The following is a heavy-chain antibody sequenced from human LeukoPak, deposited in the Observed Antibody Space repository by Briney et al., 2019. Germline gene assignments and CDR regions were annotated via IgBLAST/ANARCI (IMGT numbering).Heavy chain of an antibody. CDR1: VFTFSSYG. V-gene: IGHV3-33*01. CDR3: ARGAKVTMVRGDYYYGMDV. D-gene: IGHD3-10*01. Sequence: GGSLRLSCAASVFTFSSYGMHWVRAAPGKGLEWVAVIWYDGSNKYYADSVKGRFTISRDNSKNTLYLQMNSLRAEDTAVYYCARGAKVTMVRGDYYYGMDVWGQGTTVTVSS. J-gene: IGHJ6*02. CDR2: IWYDGSNK.